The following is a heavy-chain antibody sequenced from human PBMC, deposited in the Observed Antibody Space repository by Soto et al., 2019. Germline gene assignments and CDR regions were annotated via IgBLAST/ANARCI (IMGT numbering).Heavy chain of an antibody. CDR1: GFTVSSNY. J-gene: IGHJ3*02. D-gene: IGHD1-1*01. CDR3: ARAAPDNIDAFDI. CDR2: IYSGGST. V-gene: IGHV3-66*01. Sequence: GGSLRLSCAASGFTVSSNYMSWVRQAPGKGLEWVSVIYSGGSTYYADSVKGRFTISRDNSKNTLYLQMNSLRAEDTAVYYCARAAPDNIDAFDIWGQGTMVTVSS.